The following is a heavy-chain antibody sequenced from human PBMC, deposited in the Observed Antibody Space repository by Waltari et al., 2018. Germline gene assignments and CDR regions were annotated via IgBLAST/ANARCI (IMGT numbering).Heavy chain of an antibody. CDR2: IYYSGST. J-gene: IGHJ4*02. V-gene: IGHV4-31*03. Sequence: QVQLQESGPGLVKPSQTLSLTCTVSGGSISSGGYYWSWIRKHPGKGLEWIGYIYYSGSTYYNPSLKSRVTISVDTSKNQFSLKLSSVTAADTAVYYCARGYCSGGSCQFDYWGQGTLVTVSS. CDR1: GGSISSGGYY. CDR3: ARGYCSGGSCQFDY. D-gene: IGHD2-15*01.